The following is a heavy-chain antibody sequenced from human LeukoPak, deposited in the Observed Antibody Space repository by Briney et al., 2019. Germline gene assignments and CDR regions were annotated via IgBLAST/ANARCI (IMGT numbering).Heavy chain of an antibody. V-gene: IGHV1-69*06. CDR1: GGTFSSYA. D-gene: IGHD3-10*01. J-gene: IGHJ3*02. CDR3: ARGYGSGHGYSAFDI. Sequence: PVKVSCKASGGTFSSYAISWVRQAPGRGLEWMGGIIPIFGTANYAQKFQGRVTITADKSTSTAYMELSSLRSEDTAVYYCARGYGSGHGYSAFDIWGQGTMVTVSS. CDR2: IIPIFGTA.